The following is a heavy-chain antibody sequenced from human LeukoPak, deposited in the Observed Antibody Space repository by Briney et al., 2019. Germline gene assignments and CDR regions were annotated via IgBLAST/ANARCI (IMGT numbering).Heavy chain of an antibody. CDR3: ARVYYYDSSGYYPDHYYFDY. CDR2: FYYSGST. CDR1: GGSISSGGYY. D-gene: IGHD3-22*01. Sequence: PSETLSLTCTVSGGSISSGGYYWSWIRQHPGKGLEWIGYFYYSGSTYYNPSLKSRVTISVDKSKNQFSLKLSSVTAADTAVYYCARVYYYDSSGYYPDHYYFDYWGQGTLVTVSS. J-gene: IGHJ4*02. V-gene: IGHV4-31*03.